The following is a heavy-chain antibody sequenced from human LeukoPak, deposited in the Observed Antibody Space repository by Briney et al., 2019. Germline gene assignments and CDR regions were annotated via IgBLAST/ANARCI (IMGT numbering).Heavy chain of an antibody. J-gene: IGHJ4*02. CDR2: VSCGGGTT. D-gene: IGHD2-2*01. V-gene: IGHV3-23*01. CDR1: GFTFSSYA. CDR3: AKDMGYCSSATCYGLDY. Sequence: GGSLRLSCAASGFTFSSYAMSWVRQAPGKGLEWVSTVSCGGGTTYYADSVKGRFTISRDNSKNTLFLQINSLRAEDTAIYYCAKDMGYCSSATCYGLDYWGQGTLVTVSS.